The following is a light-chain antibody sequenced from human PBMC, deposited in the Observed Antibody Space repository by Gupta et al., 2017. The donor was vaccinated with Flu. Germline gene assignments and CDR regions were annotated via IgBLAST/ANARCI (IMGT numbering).Light chain of an antibody. CDR3: QQYGSSPLT. CDR1: RSVATNY. V-gene: IGKV3-20*01. CDR2: GAS. J-gene: IGKJ4*01. Sequence: PLSLPPGERGTLSCRASRSVATNYLAWYQQKPGQAPSLLIYGASTRATGIPDRFRGSGSGTDFTLTISRLEPEDFAVYFCQQYGSSPLTFGGGTKVENK.